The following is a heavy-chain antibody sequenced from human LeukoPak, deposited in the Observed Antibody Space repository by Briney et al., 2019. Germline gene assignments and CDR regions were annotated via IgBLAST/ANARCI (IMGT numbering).Heavy chain of an antibody. D-gene: IGHD3-10*01. J-gene: IGHJ4*02. Sequence: PGGSLRLSCAASGFTFSGYAMSWVRQAPGKGLEWVSAINTGGDGTFYADSVKGRFTISRDNSMNTQYLQMNSLRAEDTAVFYCATFGSGSRRTNSFDYWGRGTLVIVSS. CDR1: GFTFSGYA. CDR3: ATFGSGSRRTNSFDY. CDR2: INTGGDGT. V-gene: IGHV3-23*01.